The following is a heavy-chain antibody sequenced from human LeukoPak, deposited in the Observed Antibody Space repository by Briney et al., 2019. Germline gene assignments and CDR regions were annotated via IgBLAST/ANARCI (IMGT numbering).Heavy chain of an antibody. CDR1: GYTFTSYA. V-gene: IGHV1-3*01. CDR2: INAGNGNT. Sequence: GASVKVSCRASGYTFTSYAMHWVRQAPGQRLEWMGWINAGNGNTKYSQKFQGRVTITRDTSASTAYMELSSLRSEDTAVYYCARDGNYGDYGRYWGQGTLVTVSS. CDR3: ARDGNYGDYGRY. J-gene: IGHJ4*02. D-gene: IGHD4-17*01.